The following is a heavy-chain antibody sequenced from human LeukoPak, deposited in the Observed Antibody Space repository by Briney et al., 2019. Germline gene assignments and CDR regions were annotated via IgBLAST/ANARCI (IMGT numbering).Heavy chain of an antibody. J-gene: IGHJ4*02. Sequence: GGSLRLSCAASGFTFSSSAMNWVRQAPGKGLEWVSSINQISGHIYYAESVRGRFSISRDNAKNSVYLQMNSLRAEDTAIYYCARDATQYLRYGYFDYWGPGILVTVSS. D-gene: IGHD3-9*01. CDR1: GFTFSSSA. V-gene: IGHV3-21*01. CDR2: INQISGHI. CDR3: ARDATQYLRYGYFDY.